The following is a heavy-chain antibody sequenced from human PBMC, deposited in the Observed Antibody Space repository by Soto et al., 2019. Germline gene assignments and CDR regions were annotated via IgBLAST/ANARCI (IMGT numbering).Heavy chain of an antibody. CDR2: ISYDGSNK. J-gene: IGHJ3*02. CDR3: ARVHQRYGDYGYGAFDI. Sequence: VQLVESGGGVVQPGRSLRLSCAASGFTFSSYAMHWVRQAPGKGLEWVAVISYDGSNKYYADSVKGRFTISRDNSKNTLYLQMNSLRAEDTAVYYCARVHQRYGDYGYGAFDIWGQGTMVTVSS. CDR1: GFTFSSYA. D-gene: IGHD4-17*01. V-gene: IGHV3-30-3*01.